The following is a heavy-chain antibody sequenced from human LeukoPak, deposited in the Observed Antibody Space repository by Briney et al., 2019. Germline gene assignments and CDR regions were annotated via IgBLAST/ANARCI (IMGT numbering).Heavy chain of an antibody. V-gene: IGHV3-30-3*01. Sequence: GGSLRLSCAASGFTFSSYAMHWVRQAPGKGLEWVAVISYDGGNKYYADSVKGRFTISRDNSKNTLYLQMNSLRPADTAVYYCAKGGESSGYYGGPDYWGQGTLVTVSS. J-gene: IGHJ4*02. D-gene: IGHD3-22*01. CDR1: GFTFSSYA. CDR3: AKGGESSGYYGGPDY. CDR2: ISYDGGNK.